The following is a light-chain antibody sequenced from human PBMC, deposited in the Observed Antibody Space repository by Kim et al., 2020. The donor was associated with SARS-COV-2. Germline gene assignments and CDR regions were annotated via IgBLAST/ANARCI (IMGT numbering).Light chain of an antibody. Sequence: QLVLTQSPSASASLGASVKLTCTLSSGHSNYAITWHQHQPEKGPRFLMKVNSDGSHTRGDGIPDRFSGSSSGDERCLTISSLQSGDEADYYCQTWDIGMVFGGGTKLTVL. J-gene: IGLJ2*01. CDR3: QTWDIGMV. V-gene: IGLV4-69*01. CDR2: VNSDGSH. CDR1: SGHSNYA.